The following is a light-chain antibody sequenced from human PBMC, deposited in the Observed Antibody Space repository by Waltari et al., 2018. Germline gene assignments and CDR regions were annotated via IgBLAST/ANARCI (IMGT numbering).Light chain of an antibody. V-gene: IGLV2-14*01. CDR1: SNEVGFFKY. CDR2: DVN. J-gene: IGLJ3*02. CDR3: NSYTGSSSWV. Sequence: QSALTQPASVSGSPGQSITISCYGTSNEVGFFKYVSWYQQHPGKAPKLMIFDVNQRPSGVSVRFSGSKSGNTASLTISGLQAEDEADYYCNSYTGSSSWVFGGGTKVTVL.